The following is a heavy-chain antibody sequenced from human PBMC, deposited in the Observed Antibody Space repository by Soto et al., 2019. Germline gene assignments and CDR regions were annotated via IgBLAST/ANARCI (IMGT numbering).Heavy chain of an antibody. CDR1: GGSFSGYY. CDR3: ARGRMLGVVVTDTQVGYFDY. J-gene: IGHJ4*02. CDR2: INHSGST. D-gene: IGHD2-15*01. V-gene: IGHV4-34*01. Sequence: QVQLQQWGAGLLKPSETLSLTCAVYGGSFSGYYWSWIRQPPGKGLEWIGEINHSGSTNYNPSLKSRVTISVDTSKNQFSLKLSSVTAADTAVYYCARGRMLGVVVTDTQVGYFDYWGQGTLVTVSS.